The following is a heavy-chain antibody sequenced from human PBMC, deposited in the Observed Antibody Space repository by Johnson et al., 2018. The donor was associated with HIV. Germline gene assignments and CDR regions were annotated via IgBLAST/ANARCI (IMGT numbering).Heavy chain of an antibody. J-gene: IGHJ3*02. CDR3: ANFRYSSSPDAFDI. Sequence: VQLVESGGGVVRPGGSLRLSCAASGFTFDDHGMSWVRQAPGQGLEWVAGINWNDGSTGYADSVKGRFTLSRDNSKNTLYLQRNSLRAEDTAVYSCANFRYSSSPDAFDIWGQGTMVTVSS. CDR2: INWNDGST. V-gene: IGHV3-20*04. D-gene: IGHD6-6*01. CDR1: GFTFDDHG.